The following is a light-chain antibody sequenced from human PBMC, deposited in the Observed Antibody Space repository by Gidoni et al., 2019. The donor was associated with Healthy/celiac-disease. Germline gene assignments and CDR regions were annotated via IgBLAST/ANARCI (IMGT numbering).Light chain of an antibody. CDR1: PGISSY. Sequence: VIWMTQSPSLLSASTGDRVTISCRMSPGISSYLAWYQQKPGKPPELLIYAASTLQSGVPSRFSGRGSGTDFTLTISCLQSEDFATYYCQPYYSFPRTFGQGTKVEIK. CDR2: AAS. J-gene: IGKJ1*01. V-gene: IGKV1D-8*03. CDR3: QPYYSFPRT.